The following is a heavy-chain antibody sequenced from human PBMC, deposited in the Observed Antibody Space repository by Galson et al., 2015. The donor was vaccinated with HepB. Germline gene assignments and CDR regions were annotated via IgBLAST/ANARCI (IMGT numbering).Heavy chain of an antibody. Sequence: SLRLSCAASGFTFNSYSLSWVRQAPGKGLEWVSSISSSSSYISYADSVKGRFTISRDNAKNSLYLQMSSLRAEDTAVYYCARENSTATPYFDSWGQGTLVIVSS. CDR1: GFTFNSYS. V-gene: IGHV3-21*01. D-gene: IGHD2-21*01. J-gene: IGHJ4*02. CDR3: ARENSTATPYFDS. CDR2: ISSSSSYI.